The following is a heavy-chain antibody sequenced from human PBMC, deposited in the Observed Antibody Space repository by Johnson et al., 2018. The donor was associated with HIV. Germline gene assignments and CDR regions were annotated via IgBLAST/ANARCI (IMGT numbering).Heavy chain of an antibody. V-gene: IGHV3-66*01. CDR3: AKAEGESRGAFDI. D-gene: IGHD3-22*01. J-gene: IGHJ3*02. CDR1: GFTVSSNY. Sequence: VQVVESGGDLVPPGGSLRLSCAASGFTVSSNYMSWVRQAPGKGLEWVSVIQSGGSTSYADSVKGRFTISRDNSKNTLYLQMNSLRAEDTAVYYCAKAEGESRGAFDIWGQGTMVTVSS. CDR2: IQSGGST.